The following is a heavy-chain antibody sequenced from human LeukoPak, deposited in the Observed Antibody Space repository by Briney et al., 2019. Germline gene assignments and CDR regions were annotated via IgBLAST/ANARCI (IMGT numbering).Heavy chain of an antibody. J-gene: IGHJ4*02. CDR1: GGTFSSYA. Sequence: SVKVSCKASGGTFSSYAISWVRQAPGQGLEWMGGIIPIFGTANYAQKFQGRVTITTDESTSTAYMELSSLRSEDTAVYYCARDAYYYDSSGYSDYWGQGTLVTISS. V-gene: IGHV1-69*05. CDR2: IIPIFGTA. D-gene: IGHD3-22*01. CDR3: ARDAYYYDSSGYSDY.